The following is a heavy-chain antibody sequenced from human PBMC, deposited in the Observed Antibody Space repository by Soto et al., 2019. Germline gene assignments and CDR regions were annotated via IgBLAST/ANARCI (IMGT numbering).Heavy chain of an antibody. D-gene: IGHD2-2*01. J-gene: IGHJ3*02. CDR1: GFTFSSYG. V-gene: IGHV3-33*01. CDR2: IWYDGSNK. Sequence: GGSLRLSCAASGFTFSSYGMHWVRQAPGKGLEWVAVIWYDGSNKYYADSVKGRFTISRDNSKNTLYLQMNRLRAEDTAVYYCARDGGVVVVPATLGGIDAFDIWGQGTMVTVSS. CDR3: ARDGGVVVVPATLGGIDAFDI.